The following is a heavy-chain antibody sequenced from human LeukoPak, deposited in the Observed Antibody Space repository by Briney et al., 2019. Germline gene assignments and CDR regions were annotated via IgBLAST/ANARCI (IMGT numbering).Heavy chain of an antibody. CDR2: INHSGST. J-gene: IGHJ4*02. Sequence: SETLSLTCAVYGGSFSGYYWSWIRQPPGKGLEWIGEINHSGSTNYNPSLKSRVPISVDTSKNQFSLKLSSVTAADTAVYYCARGPSSWFKYYFDYWGQGALVTVSS. CDR3: ARGPSSWFKYYFDY. CDR1: GGSFSGYY. D-gene: IGHD6-13*01. V-gene: IGHV4-34*01.